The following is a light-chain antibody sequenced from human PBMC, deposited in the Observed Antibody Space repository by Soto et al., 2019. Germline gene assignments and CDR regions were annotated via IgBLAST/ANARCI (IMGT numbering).Light chain of an antibody. CDR1: QSVTSK. J-gene: IGKJ1*01. Sequence: EVVTTQSPATLSVSPGERATLSCRASQSVTSKLAWYQQKPGQAPRLLIYGASTRATGIPARFSGSGSGREFTLTIGSLQSEDFAVYYCHQYNNWWTFGQGTKVDIK. CDR3: HQYNNWWT. V-gene: IGKV3-15*01. CDR2: GAS.